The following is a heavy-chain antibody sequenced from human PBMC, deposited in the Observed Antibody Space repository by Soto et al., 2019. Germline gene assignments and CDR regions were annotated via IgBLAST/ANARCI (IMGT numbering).Heavy chain of an antibody. D-gene: IGHD3-10*01. Sequence: PSETLSLTCTVSGGSISSYYWSWIRQPPGKGLEWIGYIYYSGSTSYNPSLKSRVTISVDTSKNQFSLKLSSVTAADTAVYYCARRSLPVRGMEVWGTGTMVNVAS. CDR2: IYYSGST. V-gene: IGHV4-59*08. CDR1: GGSISSYY. J-gene: IGHJ6*03. CDR3: ARRSLPVRGMEV.